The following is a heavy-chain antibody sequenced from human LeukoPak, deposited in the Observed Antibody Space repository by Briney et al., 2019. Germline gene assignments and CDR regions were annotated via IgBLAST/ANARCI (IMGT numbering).Heavy chain of an antibody. CDR1: GFTFSSYW. V-gene: IGHV3-7*03. CDR2: IKQDGSEK. J-gene: IGHJ4*02. Sequence: GGSLRLSCAASGFTFSSYWMSWVRQAPGKGLEWVANIKQDGSEKYYVDSVKGRFTISRDNAKNSLYLQMNSLRAEDTAVYYCAKAALYCSSTSCYDLYYFDYWGQGTLVTVSS. D-gene: IGHD2-2*01. CDR3: AKAALYCSSTSCYDLYYFDY.